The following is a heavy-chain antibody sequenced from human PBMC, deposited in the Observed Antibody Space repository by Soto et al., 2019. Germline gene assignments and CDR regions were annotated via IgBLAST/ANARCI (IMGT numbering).Heavy chain of an antibody. D-gene: IGHD3-10*01. CDR3: AQKGRGYFDY. CDR1: GFSLNTRDLG. Sequence: QITLKESGPTLVKPTQTLTLTCTFSGFSLNTRDLGVGWIRQPPGKALELLALIYWDDYKHYSPSLKSRLTITKDTSKNQVVLTVTDMDPVDTATYDCAQKGRGYFDYWGQGTLVTVAS. J-gene: IGHJ4*02. V-gene: IGHV2-5*02. CDR2: IYWDDYK.